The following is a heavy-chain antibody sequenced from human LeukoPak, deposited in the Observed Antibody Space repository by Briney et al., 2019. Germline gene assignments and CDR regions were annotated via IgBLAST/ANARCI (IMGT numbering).Heavy chain of an antibody. CDR3: ARQAYGSESPPFDY. CDR1: GYRFTSYW. D-gene: IGHD3-10*01. Sequence: GASLKISCKGSGYRFTSYWISWVRQMPGKGLEWMGRIDPSDSYTNYSPSFQGHVTISADKSISTAYLQWSSLKASDTAMYYCARQAYGSESPPFDYWGQGTLVTVSS. V-gene: IGHV5-10-1*01. J-gene: IGHJ4*02. CDR2: IDPSDSYT.